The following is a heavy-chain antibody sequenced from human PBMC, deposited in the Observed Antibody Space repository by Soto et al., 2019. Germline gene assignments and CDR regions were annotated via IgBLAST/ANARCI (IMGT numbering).Heavy chain of an antibody. CDR1: GGSFSGYY. CDR2: IYYSGST. CDR3: ARESRYYDSSGSPSPDP. J-gene: IGHJ5*02. V-gene: IGHV4-34*09. D-gene: IGHD3-22*01. Sequence: SETLSLTCAVYGGSFSGYYWSWIRQPPGKGLEWIGYIYYSGSTYYNPSLKSRVTISVDTSKNQFSLKLSSVTAADTAVYYCARESRYYDSSGSPSPDPWGQGTLVTVSS.